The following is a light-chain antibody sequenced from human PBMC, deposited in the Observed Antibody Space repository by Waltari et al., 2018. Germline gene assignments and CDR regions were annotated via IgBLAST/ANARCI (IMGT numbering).Light chain of an antibody. J-gene: IGLJ1*01. CDR1: ALPKKY. Sequence: SYELTQAPSVSVSPGQTARITCSGDALPKKYAYWYQQKSGQAPVLVIYEDSKRPSGIPEGFSGSRSGQRATLTISGAQVEDEADYYCYSTDSSGNHYVFGTGTKVTVL. CDR3: YSTDSSGNHYV. CDR2: EDS. V-gene: IGLV3-10*01.